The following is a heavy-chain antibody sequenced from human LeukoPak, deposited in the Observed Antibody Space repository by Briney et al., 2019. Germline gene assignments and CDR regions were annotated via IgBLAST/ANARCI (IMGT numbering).Heavy chain of an antibody. V-gene: IGHV3-49*04. J-gene: IGHJ4*02. CDR2: IRSKAYGGTT. Sequence: GGPLRLSCTASGFTSGDYAMSCVRQAPGRGPERVGFIRSKAYGGTTEYAASVTGRFIISRDDSKSIAYLQMNSRKTEDTAVYYCTSLWFGELFLSYWGQGTLVTVSS. CDR3: TSLWFGELFLSY. CDR1: GFTSGDYA. D-gene: IGHD3-10*01.